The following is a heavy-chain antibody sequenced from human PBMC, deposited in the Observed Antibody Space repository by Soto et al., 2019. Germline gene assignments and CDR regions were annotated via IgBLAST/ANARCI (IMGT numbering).Heavy chain of an antibody. D-gene: IGHD3-10*01. CDR2: IYYSGST. CDR1: GGSISSSSYY. Sequence: SETLSLTCTVSGGSISSSSYYWGWIRQPPGKGLEWIGSIYYSGSTYYNPSLKSRVTISVDTSKNQFSLKLSSVTAADTAVYYCARHRLGFGELYYYYYYGMDVWGQGTTVTVS. J-gene: IGHJ6*02. CDR3: ARHRLGFGELYYYYYYGMDV. V-gene: IGHV4-39*01.